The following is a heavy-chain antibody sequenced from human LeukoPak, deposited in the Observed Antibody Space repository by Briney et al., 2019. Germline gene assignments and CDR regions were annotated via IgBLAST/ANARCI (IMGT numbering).Heavy chain of an antibody. Sequence: GGSLRLSCAATGFTVSSNYMSWVRQAPGKGLEWVSVIYSGGRTYHADSVKGRFTISRDNSKNTLYLQMNSLRAEDTAVYYCAKAYYDSSGYYPDYWGQGTLVTVSS. J-gene: IGHJ4*02. CDR3: AKAYYDSSGYYPDY. CDR1: GFTVSSNY. V-gene: IGHV3-66*01. D-gene: IGHD3-22*01. CDR2: IYSGGRT.